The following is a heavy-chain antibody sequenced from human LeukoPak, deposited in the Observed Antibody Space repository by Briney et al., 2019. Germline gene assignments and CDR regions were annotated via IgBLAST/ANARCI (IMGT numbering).Heavy chain of an antibody. CDR3: VKDGGWVQYAN. CDR1: GFRFSSYG. CDR2: IRADAVTT. J-gene: IGHJ4*02. V-gene: IGHV3-23*01. Sequence: GGSLRLSCAASGFRFSSYGMNWVRQAPGKGLEWVSGIRADAVTTYYADSVKGRFIISRDNSKNTVYLQMNSLSAEDAAVYYCVKDGGWVQYANWGQGTLVTVSS. D-gene: IGHD5-24*01.